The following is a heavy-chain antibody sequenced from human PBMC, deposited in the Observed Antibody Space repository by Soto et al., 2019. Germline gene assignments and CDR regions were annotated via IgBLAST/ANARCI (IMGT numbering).Heavy chain of an antibody. D-gene: IGHD3-10*01. CDR2: INHSGST. CDR1: GGSFSGYY. CDR3: ARGITLPYYYGSGQPKRGYFDY. J-gene: IGHJ4*02. Sequence: LLAASETLSLTCAVYGGSFSGYYWSWIRQPPGKGLEWIGKINHSGSTNYNPSLKSRVTISVDTSKNQFSLKLSSVTAADTAVYYCARGITLPYYYGSGQPKRGYFDYWGQGTLVTVSS. V-gene: IGHV4-34*01.